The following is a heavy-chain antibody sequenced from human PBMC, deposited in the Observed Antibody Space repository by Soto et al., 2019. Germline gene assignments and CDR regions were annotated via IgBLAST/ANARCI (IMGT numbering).Heavy chain of an antibody. V-gene: IGHV3-30*18. J-gene: IGHJ6*02. CDR2: ISYDGNNE. CDR1: GFTFSSYG. Sequence: QVQLVESGGGVVQPGRSLRLSCAASGFTFSSYGMHWVRQAPGKGLEWVALISYDGNNEYYVDSVKGRFTISRDNSNNTLYLQVNSLRAEDTAVYYCAKDLKAWNYARYNSGVDVWGQGTTVTVSS. CDR3: AKDLKAWNYARYNSGVDV. D-gene: IGHD1-7*01.